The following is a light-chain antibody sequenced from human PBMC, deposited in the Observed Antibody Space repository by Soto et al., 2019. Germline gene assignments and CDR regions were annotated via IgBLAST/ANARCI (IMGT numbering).Light chain of an antibody. Sequence: QPVLTQSPSASASPGASVKLTCTLSSGHSDYAIAWHQQQPEKGPRYLMKVTSDGSHTKGDGIPDRFSCSSSGADRYLTIPSLRSDDEADYSCQAGRTGVVFGGGTKLTVL. CDR2: VTSDGSH. CDR3: QAGRTGVV. J-gene: IGLJ3*02. CDR1: SGHSDYA. V-gene: IGLV4-69*01.